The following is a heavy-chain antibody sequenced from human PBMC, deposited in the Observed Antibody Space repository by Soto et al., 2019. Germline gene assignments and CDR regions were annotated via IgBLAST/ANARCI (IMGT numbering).Heavy chain of an antibody. CDR2: IIPIFGTA. J-gene: IGHJ4*02. V-gene: IGHV1-69*13. D-gene: IGHD6-19*01. CDR1: GGTFSSYA. CDR3: ARDSSGWPRGFDY. Sequence: GASVKVSCKASGGTFSSYAISWVRQAPGQGLEWMGGIIPIFGTANYAQKFQGRVTITADESTSTAYTELSSLRSEDTAVYYCARDSSGWPRGFDYWGQGTLVTVSS.